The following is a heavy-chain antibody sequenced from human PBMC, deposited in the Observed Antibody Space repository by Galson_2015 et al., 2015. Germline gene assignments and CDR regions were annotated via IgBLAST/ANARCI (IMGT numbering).Heavy chain of an antibody. CDR1: GGSFSGYY. CDR3: ARGADYGDYHYFQH. J-gene: IGHJ1*01. Sequence: SETLSLTCAVYGGSFSGYYWSWIRQPPGKGLEWIGEINHVGSTNYNPSLKSRVTVSVDTSKNQFSLKLSSVTAADTALYYCARGADYGDYHYFQHWGQGTLVTVSS. D-gene: IGHD4-17*01. CDR2: INHVGST. V-gene: IGHV4-34*01.